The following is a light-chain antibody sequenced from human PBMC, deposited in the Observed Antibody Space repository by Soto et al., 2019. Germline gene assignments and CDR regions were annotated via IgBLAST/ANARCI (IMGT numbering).Light chain of an antibody. CDR3: MQNIDIPWS. J-gene: IGKJ1*01. CDR1: QNLLYSNGYNY. Sequence: DVVMTQSPLSLSVTPGEPASISCRASQNLLYSNGYNYLDWYLQKPGQSPQLLIYMGSNRAPGVPDRFSGGGSGTDFSLKISRVEAEDVGVYYCMQNIDIPWSFGQGTKVEI. V-gene: IGKV2-28*01. CDR2: MGS.